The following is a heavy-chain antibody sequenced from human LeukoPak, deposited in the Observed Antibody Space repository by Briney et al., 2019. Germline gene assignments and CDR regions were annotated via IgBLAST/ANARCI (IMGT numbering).Heavy chain of an antibody. Sequence: GGSLRLSCAASGFTFSSYWMSWVRQAPGKGLEGVANIKQDGSEKYYVDSVKGRFTISRDNAKNSLYLQMNSLRAEDTAVYYCARDFRGVAAAEPYNWFDPWGQGTLVTVSS. CDR1: GFTFSSYW. CDR2: IKQDGSEK. CDR3: ARDFRGVAAAEPYNWFDP. J-gene: IGHJ5*02. V-gene: IGHV3-7*01. D-gene: IGHD6-13*01.